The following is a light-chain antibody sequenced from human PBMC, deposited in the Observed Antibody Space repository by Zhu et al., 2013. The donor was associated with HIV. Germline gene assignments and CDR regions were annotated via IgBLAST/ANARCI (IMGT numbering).Light chain of an antibody. Sequence: SYELTQPPSVSVAPGKTATITCGGNDIESRSLHWYQQKPGQAPVLVIYDDSDRPSGIPERFSGSNSGNTATLTISGTQAMDEADYYCQTWDASIAVFGPGTKVTVL. CDR1: DIESRS. V-gene: IGLV3-21*01. CDR2: DDS. J-gene: IGLJ1*01. CDR3: QTWDASIAV.